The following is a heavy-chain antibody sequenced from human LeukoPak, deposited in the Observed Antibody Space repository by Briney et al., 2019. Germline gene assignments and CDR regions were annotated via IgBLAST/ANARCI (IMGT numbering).Heavy chain of an antibody. V-gene: IGHV3-9*01. Sequence: GRSLRLSCAASGFTFDDYAMHWVRQAPGKGLEWVSGISWNSGSIGYADSVRGRFTISRDNTKNSLYLRMNSLRAEDTAIYYCARDREEKARIGGMDVWGQGTTVIVSS. J-gene: IGHJ6*02. CDR2: ISWNSGSI. CDR3: ARDREEKARIGGMDV. CDR1: GFTFDDYA. D-gene: IGHD3-16*01.